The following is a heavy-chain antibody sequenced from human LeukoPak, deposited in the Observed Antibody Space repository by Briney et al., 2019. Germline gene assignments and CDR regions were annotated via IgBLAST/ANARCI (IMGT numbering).Heavy chain of an antibody. Sequence: PSETLSLTCTVSGGSISSGDYYWSWIRQPPGKGLEWIGYIYYSGSTYYNPSLKSRVTISVDTSKNQFSLKLSSVTAADTAVYYCAREIVSRGAQSHFDYWGQGTLVTVSS. J-gene: IGHJ4*02. CDR2: IYYSGST. D-gene: IGHD3-16*02. CDR3: AREIVSRGAQSHFDY. CDR1: GGSISSGDYY. V-gene: IGHV4-30-4*01.